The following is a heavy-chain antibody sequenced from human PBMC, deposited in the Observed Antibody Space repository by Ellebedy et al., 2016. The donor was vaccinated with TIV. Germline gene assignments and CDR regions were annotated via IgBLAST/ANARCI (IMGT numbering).Heavy chain of an antibody. CDR2: ISAYNGNT. V-gene: IGHV1-18*01. CDR1: GYTFTSYG. Sequence: ASVKVSXXASGYTFTSYGISWVRQAPGQGLEWMGWISAYNGNTNYAQKLQGRVTMTTDTSTSTAYMELRSLRSDDTAVYYCARDLYSSSFPDAFDIWGQGTMVTVSS. CDR3: ARDLYSSSFPDAFDI. J-gene: IGHJ3*02. D-gene: IGHD6-6*01.